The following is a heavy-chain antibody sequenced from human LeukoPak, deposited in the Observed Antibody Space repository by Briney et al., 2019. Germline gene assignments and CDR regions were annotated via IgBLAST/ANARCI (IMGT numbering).Heavy chain of an antibody. Sequence: SGPTLVNPTQTLTLTCTFSGFSLSTSGMCVSWIRQPPGKALEWLALIDWDDDKYYSSSLKTRLTISKDTSKNQVVLTMTNMDPVDTATYYCARTTKTGSGYDFWSGPLDWGQGTLVTVSS. J-gene: IGHJ4*02. V-gene: IGHV2-70*01. CDR3: ARTTKTGSGYDFWSGPLD. CDR2: IDWDDDK. CDR1: GFSLSTSGMC. D-gene: IGHD3-3*01.